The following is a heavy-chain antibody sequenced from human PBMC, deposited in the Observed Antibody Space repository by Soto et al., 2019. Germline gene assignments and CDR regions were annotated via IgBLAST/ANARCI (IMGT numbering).Heavy chain of an antibody. CDR1: GFSLSTYW. CDR3: ARDPPNRIPFGC. Sequence: GGSLRLSCAASGFSLSTYWMVWVRQVPGKGLVFVSRINSHGSDTTYADSVKGRFTISRDNAKNTVYLQANSLTAEDTAMYYCARDPPNRIPFGCWGQGTLVTV. D-gene: IGHD2-15*01. CDR2: INSHGSDT. V-gene: IGHV3-74*01. J-gene: IGHJ4*02.